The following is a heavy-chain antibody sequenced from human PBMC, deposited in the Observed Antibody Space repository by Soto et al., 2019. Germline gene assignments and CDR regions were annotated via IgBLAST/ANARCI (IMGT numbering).Heavy chain of an antibody. V-gene: IGHV3-23*01. D-gene: IGHD3-16*01. CDR2: ISGSGYAT. CDR1: GFTFSSYA. Sequence: EVQLLESGGGLVQPGGSLRLSCAASGFTFSSYAMNWVRQAPGMGLEWVSVISGSGYATYYADSVKGRFTVSRDNSNNTVYLQMNSLRAEDTAVYYCAKEDTLLVNYYYYYGMDVWGQGTTVNVSS. CDR3: AKEDTLLVNYYYYYGMDV. J-gene: IGHJ6*01.